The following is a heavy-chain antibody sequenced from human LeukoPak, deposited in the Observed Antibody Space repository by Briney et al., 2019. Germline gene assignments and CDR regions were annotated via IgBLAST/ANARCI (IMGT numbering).Heavy chain of an antibody. CDR3: ARVTAYCSSTSCYLWFDP. D-gene: IGHD2-2*01. CDR2: VNHSGST. Sequence: SETLSLTCAVYGGSFSGYYWSWIRQPPGKGLEWIGEVNHSGSTNYNPSLKSRVTISVDTSKNQFSLKLSSVTAADTAVYYCARVTAYCSSTSCYLWFDPWGQGTLVTVSS. V-gene: IGHV4-34*01. J-gene: IGHJ5*02. CDR1: GGSFSGYY.